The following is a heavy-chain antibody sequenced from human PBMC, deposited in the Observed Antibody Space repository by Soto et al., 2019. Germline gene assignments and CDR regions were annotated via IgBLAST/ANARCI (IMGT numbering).Heavy chain of an antibody. CDR1: DGSISSGGYY. Sequence: SETLSLTCTVSDGSISSGGYYWSWIRQHPGKGLEWIGYIYYSGSTYYNPSLKSRVTISVDTSKIQFSLKLSSVTAADTAVYYCARDYGDETFDYWGQGTLVTVSS. D-gene: IGHD4-17*01. CDR3: ARDYGDETFDY. V-gene: IGHV4-31*03. J-gene: IGHJ4*02. CDR2: IYYSGST.